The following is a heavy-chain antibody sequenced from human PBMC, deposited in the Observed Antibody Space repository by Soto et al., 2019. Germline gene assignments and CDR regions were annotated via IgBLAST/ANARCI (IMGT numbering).Heavy chain of an antibody. CDR3: AKGDNLGPKTGYAFDP. Sequence: SETLSLTCAISGDSVASNSAAWNWIRQSPSRGLEWLGRTYFRSKWYNDYAVSVKSRIIINPDTSNNQFSLQLNSVTPEDTAVYFCAKGDNLGPKTGYAFDPWGQGIMVTVSS. CDR2: TYFRSKWYN. D-gene: IGHD5-12*01. CDR1: GDSVASNSAA. V-gene: IGHV6-1*01. J-gene: IGHJ5*02.